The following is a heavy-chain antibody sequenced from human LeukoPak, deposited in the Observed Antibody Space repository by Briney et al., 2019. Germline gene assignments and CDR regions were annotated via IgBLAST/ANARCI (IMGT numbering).Heavy chain of an antibody. Sequence: GGSMRLSCAASGFTFSSYGMHWVRQAPGKGLEWVAFIRYDGSNKYYADSVKGRFTISRDNSKNTLYLQMNSLRAEDTAVYYCAKHEPLMGVGAIDYWGQGTLVTVSS. CDR1: GFTFSSYG. V-gene: IGHV3-30*02. CDR3: AKHEPLMGVGAIDY. CDR2: IRYDGSNK. D-gene: IGHD1-26*01. J-gene: IGHJ4*02.